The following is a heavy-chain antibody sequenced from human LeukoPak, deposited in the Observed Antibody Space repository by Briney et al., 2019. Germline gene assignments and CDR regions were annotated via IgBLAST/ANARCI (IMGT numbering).Heavy chain of an antibody. CDR1: GDSISNYY. Sequence: SETLSLTCAASGDSISNYYWSWIRQPPGKRLEYIGYFHYSGVTNYNPSLRDRATISLDTSKIQFSLELKDVNIADTAIYYCARGKIVDGWPGFLSWGQGKLVIVSS. V-gene: IGHV4-59*01. CDR2: FHYSGVT. D-gene: IGHD3-22*01. CDR3: ARGKIVDGWPGFLS. J-gene: IGHJ4*02.